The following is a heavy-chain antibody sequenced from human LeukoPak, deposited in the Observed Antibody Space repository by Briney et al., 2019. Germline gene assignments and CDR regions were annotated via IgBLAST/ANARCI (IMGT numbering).Heavy chain of an antibody. J-gene: IGHJ3*02. D-gene: IGHD6-13*01. Sequence: ASVKVSCKASGYTFTGYYMHWVRQAPGQGLEWMGWINPNSGGTNCAQKFQGRDTMTRDTSISTAYMELSRLRSDDTAVYYCARGAYSSSWGRLWDIWGQGTMVTVSS. CDR3: ARGAYSSSWGRLWDI. CDR1: GYTFTGYY. V-gene: IGHV1-2*02. CDR2: INPNSGGT.